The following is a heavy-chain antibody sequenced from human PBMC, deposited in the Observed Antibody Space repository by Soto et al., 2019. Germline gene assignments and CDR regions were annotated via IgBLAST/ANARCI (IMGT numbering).Heavy chain of an antibody. J-gene: IGHJ4*02. V-gene: IGHV3-33*01. CDR3: ARDYYDSSGFTPHY. CDR1: GFTFSSYG. Sequence: PGGSLRLSCAASGFTFSSYGMHWVRQAPGKGLEWVAVIWYDGSNKYYADSVRGRFTISRDNSKNTLYLQMNSLRAEDTAVYYCARDYYDSSGFTPHYWGQGTLVTVSS. CDR2: IWYDGSNK. D-gene: IGHD3-22*01.